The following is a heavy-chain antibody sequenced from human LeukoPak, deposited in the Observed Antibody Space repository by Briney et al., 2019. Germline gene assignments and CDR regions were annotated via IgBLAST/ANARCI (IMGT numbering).Heavy chain of an antibody. V-gene: IGHV4-59*01. J-gene: IGHJ4*02. D-gene: IGHD7-27*01. CDR1: GGSINNYY. CDR3: ARTRDWGGFDY. CDR2: IYYSGRT. Sequence: PSETLSLTCTVSGGSINNYYWSWIRQPPRKGLEWIGYIYYSGRTNYNPSLKSRLTISVDTSKNQFSLELTSATAADTAVYYCARTRDWGGFDYGGQGTLVTVAS.